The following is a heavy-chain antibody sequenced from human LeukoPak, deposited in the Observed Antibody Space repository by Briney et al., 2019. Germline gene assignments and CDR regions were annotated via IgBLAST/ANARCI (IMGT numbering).Heavy chain of an antibody. J-gene: IGHJ4*02. D-gene: IGHD6-19*01. CDR3: AKDRSIAVAGTYDY. CDR1: GFTFSSYG. CDR2: ISYDGSNK. V-gene: IGHV3-30*18. Sequence: PGRSLRLSCAASGFTFSSYGMHWVRQAPGKGLEWVAVISYDGSNKYYADSVKGRFTISRDNSKNTLYLQMNSLRAEGTAVYYCAKDRSIAVAGTYDYWGQGTLVTVSS.